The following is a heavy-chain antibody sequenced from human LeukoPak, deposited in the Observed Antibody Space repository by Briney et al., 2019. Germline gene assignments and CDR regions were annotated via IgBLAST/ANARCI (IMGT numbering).Heavy chain of an antibody. V-gene: IGHV5-51*01. CDR2: IYPGDSDT. D-gene: IGHD2-15*01. J-gene: IGHJ4*02. Sequence: PGESLQISCQGSGSRFNSYWIAWVRQVPGKGLEWMGIIYPGDSDTRYSPSFQGQITISADKSINTAYLRWSSLKASDTAMYYCARAYYCGGGSCKLEYWGQGTLVTVSS. CDR1: GSRFNSYW. CDR3: ARAYYCGGGSCKLEY.